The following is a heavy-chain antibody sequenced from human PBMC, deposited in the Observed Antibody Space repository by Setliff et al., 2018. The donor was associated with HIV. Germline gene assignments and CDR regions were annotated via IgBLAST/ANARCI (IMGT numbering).Heavy chain of an antibody. Sequence: PSETLSLTCNISGASMNSYYWSWVRQSAGQELEWIGRIYVNGKANYNPSLKSRVTMSVGKSKSQFSLRLRSVTAADTAVYYCARLYYGVRGWFDPWGQGTLVTVSS. CDR2: IYVNGKA. CDR3: ARLYYGVRGWFDP. J-gene: IGHJ5*02. V-gene: IGHV4-4*07. D-gene: IGHD3-22*01. CDR1: GASMNSYY.